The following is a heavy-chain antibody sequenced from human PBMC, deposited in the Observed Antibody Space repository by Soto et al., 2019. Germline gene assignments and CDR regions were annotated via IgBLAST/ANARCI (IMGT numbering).Heavy chain of an antibody. J-gene: IGHJ4*02. D-gene: IGHD3-10*01. CDR3: ARHNYGSGSTYFDY. CDR2: IYYSGST. V-gene: IGHV4-30-4*01. Sequence: SETLSLTCTFSGGSISSGDYYWSWIRQPPGKGLEWIGYIYYSGSTYYNPSLKSRVTISVDTSKNQFSLKLNSMTAADTAVYYCARHNYGSGSTYFDYWGQGTLVTVSS. CDR1: GGSISSGDYY.